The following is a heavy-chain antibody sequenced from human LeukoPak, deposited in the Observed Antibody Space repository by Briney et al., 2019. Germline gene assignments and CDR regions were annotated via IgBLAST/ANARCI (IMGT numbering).Heavy chain of an antibody. D-gene: IGHD3-10*01. Sequence: PGGSLRLSCVASGFSFSDYWMHWVRQVPGKGLVWVSRINTDGSSTDYAGSVKGRFTISRDNAKNTLYLQMNSLRAEDTAAYYCARGMTYYYGSGKLDYWGQGTLVTVSS. CDR1: GFSFSDYW. V-gene: IGHV3-74*01. CDR3: ARGMTYYYGSGKLDY. J-gene: IGHJ4*02. CDR2: INTDGSST.